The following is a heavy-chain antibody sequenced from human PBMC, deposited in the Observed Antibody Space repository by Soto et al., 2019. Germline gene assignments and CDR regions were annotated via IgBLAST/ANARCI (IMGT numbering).Heavy chain of an antibody. CDR3: AAAYYYDSSGWEPPVNYYYGMDV. J-gene: IGHJ6*02. CDR2: ISAYNGNT. V-gene: IGHV1-18*01. Sequence: ASVKVSCKASGYTFTSYDINWVRQATGQGLEWMGWISAYNGNTNYAQKLQGRVTMTTDTSTSTAYMELRSLRSEDTAVYYCAAAYYYDSSGWEPPVNYYYGMDVWGQGTTVTVSS. D-gene: IGHD3-22*01. CDR1: GYTFTSYD.